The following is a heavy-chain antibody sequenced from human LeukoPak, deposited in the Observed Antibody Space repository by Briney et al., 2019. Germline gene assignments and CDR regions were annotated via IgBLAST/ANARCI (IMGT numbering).Heavy chain of an antibody. CDR2: IYTSGST. J-gene: IGHJ6*03. CDR3: ARVRYNWNYYMDV. V-gene: IGHV4-61*02. Sequence: PSETLPLTCTVSGGSISSGVYYWSWIRQPAGKGLEWIGRIYTSGSTNYNPSLKSRVTISVDTSKNQFSLKLSSVTAADTAVYYCARVRYNWNYYMDVWGKGTTVTVSS. D-gene: IGHD1-20*01. CDR1: GGSISSGVYY.